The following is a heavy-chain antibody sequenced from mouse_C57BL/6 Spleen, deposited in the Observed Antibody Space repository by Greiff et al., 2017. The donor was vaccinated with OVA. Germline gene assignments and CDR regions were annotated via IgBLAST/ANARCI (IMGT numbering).Heavy chain of an antibody. J-gene: IGHJ1*03. CDR2: ISSGSSTI. CDR3: ARPNTTVVATRLYWYFDV. V-gene: IGHV5-17*01. CDR1: GFTFSDYG. Sequence: EVNVVESGGGLVKPGGSLKLSCAASGFTFSDYGMHWVRQAPEKGLEWVAYISSGSSTIYYADTVKGRFTISRDNAKNTLFLQMTSLRSEDTAMYYCARPNTTVVATRLYWYFDVWGTGTTVTVSS. D-gene: IGHD1-1*01.